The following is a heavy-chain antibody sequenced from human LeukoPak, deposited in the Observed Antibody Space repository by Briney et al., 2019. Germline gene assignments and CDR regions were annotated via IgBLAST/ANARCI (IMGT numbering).Heavy chain of an antibody. CDR1: GFTFSNHA. V-gene: IGHV3-23*01. J-gene: IGHJ4*02. Sequence: PGGSRRLSCAASGFTFSNHAMSWVRQAPGKGLEWVSTISNSVGTTYYADSVKGRFTISRDNSRNTLYLQVNSLRAEDTALYYCARALYGSGWCQDYWGQGTLVTVSA. D-gene: IGHD6-19*01. CDR3: ARALYGSGWCQDY. CDR2: ISNSVGTT.